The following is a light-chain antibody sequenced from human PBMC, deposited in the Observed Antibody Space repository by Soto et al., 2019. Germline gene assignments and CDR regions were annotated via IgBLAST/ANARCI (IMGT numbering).Light chain of an antibody. J-gene: IGKJ1*01. CDR2: RAS. CDR1: QNIYSN. Sequence: IVMTQSPATLSVSPGERATLSCRASQNIYSNIAWYQQRPGQAPRLLIYRASTRATGVPARFSGSGSGTEFTLTISSLQSEDFTVYSCLQYHNLWAFGQGTGGYQ. CDR3: LQYHNLWA. V-gene: IGKV3-15*01.